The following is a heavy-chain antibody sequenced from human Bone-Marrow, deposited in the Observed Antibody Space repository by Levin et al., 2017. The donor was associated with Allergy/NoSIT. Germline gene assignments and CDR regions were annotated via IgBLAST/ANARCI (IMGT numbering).Heavy chain of an antibody. CDR2: IIPAFGST. D-gene: IGHD2-15*01. V-gene: IGHV1-69*01. J-gene: IGHJ4*02. CDR1: GGTFNNYA. Sequence: NPGESLKISCKTSGGTFNNYAISWVRQAPGQRLEWVGGIIPAFGSTQYGQHFQHRFIITADESTTTAYLQINDLRSDDTAVYYCATDGGAHCSGTTCQVDYWGQGTLVTVSS. CDR3: ATDGGAHCSGTTCQVDY.